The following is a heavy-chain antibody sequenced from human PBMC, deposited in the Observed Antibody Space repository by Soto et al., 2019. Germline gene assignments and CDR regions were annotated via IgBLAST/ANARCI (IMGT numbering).Heavy chain of an antibody. CDR2: IKQDGSEK. CDR3: ARGRWIAVAGTSYYFDY. V-gene: IGHV3-7*03. Sequence: PGGALRLSCAASGFTFSSYWMSWFRQAPGKGLEWVANIKQDGSEKYYVDSVKGRFTISRDNAKNSLYLQMNSLRAEDTAVYYCARGRWIAVAGTSYYFDYWGQGTLVTVSS. CDR1: GFTFSSYW. J-gene: IGHJ4*02. D-gene: IGHD6-19*01.